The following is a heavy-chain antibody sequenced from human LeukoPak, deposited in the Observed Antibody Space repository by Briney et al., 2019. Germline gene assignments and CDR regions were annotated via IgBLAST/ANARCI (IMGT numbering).Heavy chain of an antibody. J-gene: IGHJ6*02. CDR3: ARDPELATPYYYGIDV. CDR1: GVSISGYY. CDR2: IYYSGST. D-gene: IGHD1-14*01. V-gene: IGHV4-59*01. Sequence: PSETLSLTCTVSGVSISGYYWNWIRQPPGKGLEWIGYIYYSGSTTYNPSLKSRVTMSVDTSKNQFSLKLSSVTAADTAVCYCARDPELATPYYYGIDVWGQGITVTVSS.